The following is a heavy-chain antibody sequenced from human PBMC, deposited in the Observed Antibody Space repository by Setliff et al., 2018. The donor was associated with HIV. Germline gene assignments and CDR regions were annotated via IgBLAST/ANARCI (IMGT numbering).Heavy chain of an antibody. CDR2: INRSGGT. CDR3: ARTMLLPATQPFDY. V-gene: IGHV4-34*01. CDR1: GGSFSGYS. D-gene: IGHD3-22*01. Sequence: TSETLSLTCAVYGGSFSGYSWSWLRQPPGKGLEWIGEINRSGGTNYHPSLKSRLTMSVDTSKKHFSLKLSSMTAADTAVYYCARTMLLPATQPFDYWGQGTRVTVSS. J-gene: IGHJ4*02.